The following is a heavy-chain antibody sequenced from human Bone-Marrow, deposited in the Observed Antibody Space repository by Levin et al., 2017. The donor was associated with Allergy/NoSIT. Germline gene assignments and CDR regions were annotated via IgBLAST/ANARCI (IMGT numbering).Heavy chain of an antibody. CDR3: VKDVAPEYYYDSSGAFNY. J-gene: IGHJ4*02. CDR1: GFDFDGYA. D-gene: IGHD3-22*01. Sequence: SLKISCAASGFDFDGYAMHWVRQAPGKGLEWVSGISLNSASRGYADSVRGRFTISRDNAKKSLYLEMNSLRAEDTALYFCVKDVAPEYYYDSSGAFNYWGQGTPVTVSS. V-gene: IGHV3-9*01. CDR2: ISLNSASR.